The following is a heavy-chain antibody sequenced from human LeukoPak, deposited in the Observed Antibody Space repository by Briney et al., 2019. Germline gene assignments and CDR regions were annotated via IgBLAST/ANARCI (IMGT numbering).Heavy chain of an antibody. CDR3: ARGRTDYDVWSGYEN. V-gene: IGHV4-34*01. CDR2: INHSGST. J-gene: IGHJ4*02. Sequence: SETLSLTCAVYGGSFSGYYWSWIRQPPGKGLEWIEEINHSGSTNYNPSLKSRVTISVDTSKNQFSLKLSSVTAADTAVYYCARGRTDYDVWSGYENWGQGTLVTVSS. CDR1: GGSFSGYY. D-gene: IGHD3-3*01.